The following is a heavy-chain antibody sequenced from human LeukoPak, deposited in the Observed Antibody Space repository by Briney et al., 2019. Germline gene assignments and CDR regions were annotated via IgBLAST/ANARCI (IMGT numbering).Heavy chain of an antibody. CDR3: ARDRTSTVPSPSDSFDI. CDR1: GYSFISYG. J-gene: IGHJ3*02. D-gene: IGHD4-11*01. V-gene: IGHV1-18*01. CDR2: ISAFNGKT. Sequence: ASVRVSCKASGYSFISYGITWVRQAPGEGLEWMGWISAFNGKTNYAQTLKGRVTMTTDTSESTMYMEMKRLRSDDTAVYYCARDRTSTVPSPSDSFDIWGQGTMVTVSS.